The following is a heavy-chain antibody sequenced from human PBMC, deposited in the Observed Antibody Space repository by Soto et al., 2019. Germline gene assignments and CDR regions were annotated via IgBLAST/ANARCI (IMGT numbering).Heavy chain of an antibody. CDR1: GGTFCRYS. D-gene: IGHD3-3*01. CDR2: IIPMFGTA. Sequence: SSVKVSCKASGGTFCRYSMSWVRQSSGQGLEWMGGIIPMFGTANYAQKVQGRVTITADEYTSTAYMERSSLRSEDTVVYYCARGGIRDFWSALSLIAWFGPWG. CDR3: ARGGIRDFWSALSLIAWFGP. V-gene: IGHV1-69*13. J-gene: IGHJ5*02.